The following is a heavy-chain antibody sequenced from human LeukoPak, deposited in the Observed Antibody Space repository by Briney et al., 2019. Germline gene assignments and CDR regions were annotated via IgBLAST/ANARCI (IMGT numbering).Heavy chain of an antibody. V-gene: IGHV3-11*04. CDR2: ISSSHSTI. CDR1: GFRFNDYY. Sequence: PGGSLRLSCAASGFRFNDYYMSWIRQAPGKGLEWIGYISSSHSTIYYADSTKGRFTISRDNAENTLYLQMINLRAEDTAVYYCARLYYQLLPYFDYWGQGTLVTVAS. J-gene: IGHJ4*02. CDR3: ARLYYQLLPYFDY. D-gene: IGHD3-10*01.